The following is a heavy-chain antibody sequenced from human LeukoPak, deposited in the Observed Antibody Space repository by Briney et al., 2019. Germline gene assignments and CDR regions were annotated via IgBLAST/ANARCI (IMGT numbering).Heavy chain of an antibody. CDR2: ISSSSSYI. J-gene: IGHJ6*03. Sequence: GGSLRLSCAASGFTFSSYSMNWVRQAPGKGLEWVSSISSSSSYIYYADSVKGRFTISRDNAKNSLYLQMNSLRAEDTAVYYCARGDNYYDSSGYYYYYYYMDVWGKGTTVTISS. V-gene: IGHV3-21*01. CDR1: GFTFSSYS. D-gene: IGHD3-22*01. CDR3: ARGDNYYDSSGYYYYYYYMDV.